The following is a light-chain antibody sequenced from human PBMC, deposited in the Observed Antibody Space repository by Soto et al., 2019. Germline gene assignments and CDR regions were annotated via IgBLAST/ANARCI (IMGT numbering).Light chain of an antibody. CDR3: CSYAGSKV. V-gene: IGLV2-23*02. Sequence: QSALTQPASVSGSPGQSITISCTGTSSDVGSYNLVSRYQQHPGKAPKLMIYEVSKRPSGVSNRFSGSKSGNTASLTISGLQAEDEADYYCCSYAGSKVFGGGTQLTVL. J-gene: IGLJ2*01. CDR1: SSDVGSYNL. CDR2: EVS.